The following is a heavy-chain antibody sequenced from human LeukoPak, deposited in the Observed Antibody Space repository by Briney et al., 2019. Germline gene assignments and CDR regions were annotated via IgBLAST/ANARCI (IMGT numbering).Heavy chain of an antibody. CDR2: ISAYIGDT. CDR3: ARQLRWDQYYFDY. V-gene: IGHV1-18*01. D-gene: IGHD4-23*01. CDR1: GYTFTSYG. Sequence: ASVKVSCKASGYTFTSYGFSWVRQAPGQGLEWMGWISAYIGDTKYALNLQGRVTMTTDTSTSTAYMELRSLRSDDTAVYYCARQLRWDQYYFDYWGQGTLVTVSS. J-gene: IGHJ4*02.